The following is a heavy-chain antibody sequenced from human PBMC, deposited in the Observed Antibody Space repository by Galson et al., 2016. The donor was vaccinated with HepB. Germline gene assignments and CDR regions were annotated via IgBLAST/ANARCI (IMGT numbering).Heavy chain of an antibody. V-gene: IGHV4-59*11. CDR3: ARDGRAWVGLDV. D-gene: IGHD3/OR15-3a*01. J-gene: IGHJ6*02. Sequence: VSGASISGHYWSWIRQPPGKGLEWIGYVHYSGTTTYNPSLKSRVPISIDTPKTHFSLRLTSLTAADTAIYFCARDGRAWVGLDVWGQGTTVTVSS. CDR2: VHYSGTT. CDR1: GASISGHY.